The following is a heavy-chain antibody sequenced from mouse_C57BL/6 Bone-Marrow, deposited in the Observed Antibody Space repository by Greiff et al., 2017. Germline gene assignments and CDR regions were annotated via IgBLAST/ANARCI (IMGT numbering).Heavy chain of an antibody. J-gene: IGHJ2*01. CDR1: GYAFTNYL. D-gene: IGHD1-1*01. CDR2: INPGSGGT. CDR3: ARSNYYGSSYYCFDY. Sequence: QVQLQQSGAELVRPGTSVKVSCKASGYAFTNYLIEWVKQRPGQGLEWIGVINPGSGGTTYNEKFKGKATLTADKSSSTAYMQLSSLTSEDSAVYFCARSNYYGSSYYCFDYWGQGTTLTVSA. V-gene: IGHV1-54*01.